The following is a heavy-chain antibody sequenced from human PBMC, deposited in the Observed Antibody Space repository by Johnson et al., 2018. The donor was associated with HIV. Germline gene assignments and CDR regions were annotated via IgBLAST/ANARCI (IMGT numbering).Heavy chain of an antibody. V-gene: IGHV3-66*01. J-gene: IGHJ3*02. CDR3: ARGEYYYDSSGYSNTPDAFDI. Sequence: VQLVESGGGLVQPGGSLRLSCAASGFTVSSNYMSWVRQAPGKGLEWVSVIYSGGSTYYADSVTGRFTISRDNSKNPLYLQMNSLRAEDTAVYYCARGEYYYDSSGYSNTPDAFDIWGQGTIVTVSS. D-gene: IGHD3-22*01. CDR2: IYSGGST. CDR1: GFTVSSNY.